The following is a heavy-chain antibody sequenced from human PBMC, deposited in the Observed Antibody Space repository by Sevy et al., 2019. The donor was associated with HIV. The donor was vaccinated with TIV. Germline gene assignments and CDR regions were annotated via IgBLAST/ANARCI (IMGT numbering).Heavy chain of an antibody. CDR2: FDPEDGET. D-gene: IGHD3-22*01. Sequence: ASVKDSCKVSEYSLTKLSMHWVRQAPGKGLEWMGRFDPEDGETIFAQKFQGRVTMTEDTSTDTAYMQLSSLRSEDTAVYYCASAREYYEDSSGYLDYWGQGTLVTVSS. CDR1: EYSLTKLS. J-gene: IGHJ4*02. CDR3: ASAREYYEDSSGYLDY. V-gene: IGHV1-24*01.